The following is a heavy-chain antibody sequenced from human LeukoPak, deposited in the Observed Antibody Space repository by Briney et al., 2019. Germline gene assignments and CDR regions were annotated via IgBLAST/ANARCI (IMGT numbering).Heavy chain of an antibody. J-gene: IGHJ6*03. CDR2: IKQDGSEK. CDR1: GFTFSSYW. Sequence: GGSLRLSCAASGFTFSSYWMSWVRQAPGKGLEWVANIKQDGSEKYYVDSVKGRFTISRDNAKNLLYLQMNSLRAEDTAVYYCARVPFYYYYYYMDVWGKGTTVTVSS. CDR3: ARVPFYYYYYYMDV. V-gene: IGHV3-7*01.